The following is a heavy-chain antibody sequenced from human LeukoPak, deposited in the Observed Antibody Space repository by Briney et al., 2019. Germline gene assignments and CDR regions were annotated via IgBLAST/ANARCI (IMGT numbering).Heavy chain of an antibody. CDR3: ARDSALAVAATFPGY. Sequence: GASVKVSCKASGYTLTGYNMHWVRQAPGQGLEWLGWINPNTGGTNYAEKFQGRVTMTRDTSISTAYMELSRLRSDDTAVYYCARDSALAVAATFPGYWGQGTLVTVSS. D-gene: IGHD6-19*01. J-gene: IGHJ4*02. V-gene: IGHV1-2*02. CDR2: INPNTGGT. CDR1: GYTLTGYN.